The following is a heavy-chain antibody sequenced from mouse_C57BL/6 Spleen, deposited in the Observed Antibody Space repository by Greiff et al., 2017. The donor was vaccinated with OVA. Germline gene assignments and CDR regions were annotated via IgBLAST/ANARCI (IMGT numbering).Heavy chain of an antibody. CDR2: IYPGDGDT. CDR3: ARSGAGYAMDY. D-gene: IGHD6-1*01. Sequence: VQLQQSGPELVKPGASVKISCKASGYAFSSSWMNWVKQRPGKGLEWIGRIYPGDGDTNYNGKFKGKATLTADKSSSTAYMQLSSLTSEDSAFYCCARSGAGYAMDYWGQGTSGTVSS. CDR1: GYAFSSSW. V-gene: IGHV1-82*01. J-gene: IGHJ4*01.